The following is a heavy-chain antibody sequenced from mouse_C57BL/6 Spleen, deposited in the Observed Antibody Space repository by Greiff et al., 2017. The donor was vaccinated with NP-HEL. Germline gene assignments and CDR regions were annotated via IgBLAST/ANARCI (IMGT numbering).Heavy chain of an antibody. CDR3: ARVFITTVEGYFDY. CDR1: GYTFTNYW. J-gene: IGHJ2*01. V-gene: IGHV1-63*01. Sequence: VQLQQSGAELVRPGTSVKMSCKASGYTFTNYWIGWAKQRPGHGLEWIGDIYTGGGYTNYNEKFKGKATLTADKSSSTAYMQFSSLTSEDSAIYYCARVFITTVEGYFDYWGQGTTLTVSS. CDR2: IYTGGGYT. D-gene: IGHD1-1*01.